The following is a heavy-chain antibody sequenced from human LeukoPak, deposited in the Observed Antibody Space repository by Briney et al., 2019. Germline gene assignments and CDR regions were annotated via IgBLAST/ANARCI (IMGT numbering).Heavy chain of an antibody. D-gene: IGHD1-1*01. J-gene: IGHJ4*02. V-gene: IGHV3-33*01. Sequence: GGSLRLSCAASGFIFKNYGMHWVRQAPGKGLEWVAVIWFEESHKYYRDSVEGRFIVSRDNSKNTLYLQMNSLRAEDTAVYYCARDPTTTTGPLDYWGRETQVTVSS. CDR2: IWFEESHK. CDR3: ARDPTTTTGPLDY. CDR1: GFIFKNYG.